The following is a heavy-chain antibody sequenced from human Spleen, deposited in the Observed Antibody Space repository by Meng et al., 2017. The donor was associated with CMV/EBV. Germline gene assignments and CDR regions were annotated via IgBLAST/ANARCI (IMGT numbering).Heavy chain of an antibody. CDR1: GYTFTSYD. D-gene: IGHD3-16*01. Sequence: QVQLVQSGAEVKKPGAAVKVSCKASGYTFTSYDINWVRQATGQGLEWMGYIRGHNGDTSYAQKYQGRLTLSTDAARSTAYMEIRSLTYDDTAVYYCARDDPGDPLDFWGQGTLVTVSS. CDR3: ARDDPGDPLDF. CDR2: IRGHNGDT. V-gene: IGHV1-18*01. J-gene: IGHJ4*02.